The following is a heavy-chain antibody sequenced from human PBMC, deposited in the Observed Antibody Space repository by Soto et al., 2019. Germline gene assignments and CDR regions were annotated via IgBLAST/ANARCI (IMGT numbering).Heavy chain of an antibody. CDR3: AREGSYSAYNFAHGIQLWSFDF. V-gene: IGHV4-4*07. CDR2: IFSSGST. CDR1: GGSINTFY. D-gene: IGHD5-12*01. Sequence: LSLTCTVSGGSINTFYWSWVRQPAGKGLEWIGRIFSSGSTSFNPSLEGRVAMSVDTSKNHFSLNLSSVTAADMAVYYCAREGSYSAYNFAHGIQLWSFDFWGQGALVTVSS. J-gene: IGHJ4*02.